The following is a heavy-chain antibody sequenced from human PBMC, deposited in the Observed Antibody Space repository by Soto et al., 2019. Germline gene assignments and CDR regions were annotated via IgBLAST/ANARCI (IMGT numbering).Heavy chain of an antibody. CDR1: CFPFSDYY. CDR2: ISSSGSTI. Sequence: SLRRSCSCSCFPFSDYYMSWIRQAPGKGLEWVSYISSSGSTIYYADSVKGRFTISRDNAKNSLYLQMNSLRAEDTAVYYCARIRVWYFDYWGQGTLVTFSS. J-gene: IGHJ4*02. D-gene: IGHD3-16*01. V-gene: IGHV3-11*01. CDR3: ARIRVWYFDY.